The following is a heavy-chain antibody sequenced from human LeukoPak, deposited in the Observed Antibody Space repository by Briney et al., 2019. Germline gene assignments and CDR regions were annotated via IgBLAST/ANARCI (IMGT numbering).Heavy chain of an antibody. Sequence: GGSLRLSCAASGLTFSSYAMNWVRQAPGKGLEWVSAISGSGGSTDYADSVKGRFTISRENSKNTLYLQMNSLRAEDTAVYYCAKSSLIRGVTLDAFDIWGQGTMVTVSS. CDR2: ISGSGGST. D-gene: IGHD3-10*01. CDR3: AKSSLIRGVTLDAFDI. V-gene: IGHV3-23*01. J-gene: IGHJ3*02. CDR1: GLTFSSYA.